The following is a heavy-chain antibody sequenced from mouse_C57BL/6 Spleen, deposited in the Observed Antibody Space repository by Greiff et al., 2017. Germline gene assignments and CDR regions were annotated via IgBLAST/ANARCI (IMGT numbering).Heavy chain of an antibody. Sequence: QVQLKESGAELAKPGASVTLSCKASGYTFTSYWMHWVKQRPGQGLEWIGYINPSSGYTKYNQKFKDKATLTADKSSSTAYMQLSSLTYEDSAVYYCARGVATRYFDYWGQGTTLTVSS. V-gene: IGHV1-7*01. J-gene: IGHJ2*01. CDR1: GYTFTSYW. CDR3: ARGVATRYFDY. D-gene: IGHD1-1*01. CDR2: INPSSGYT.